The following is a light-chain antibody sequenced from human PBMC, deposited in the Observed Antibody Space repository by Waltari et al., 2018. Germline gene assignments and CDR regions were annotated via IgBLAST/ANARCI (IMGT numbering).Light chain of an antibody. CDR3: QQYCSSPLT. CDR1: QSLLYSSVNKNC. J-gene: IGKJ4*01. V-gene: IGKV4-1*01. CDR2: WAS. Sequence: DIVLTQSPDSLAVSLGERATTNCKSSQSLLYSSVNKNCLAWYQQKAGQPPKLLIYWASTREPGVTDQFSGSGSGTDFTLTISSLQAEDVAVYYCQQYCSSPLTFGGGTKVEIK.